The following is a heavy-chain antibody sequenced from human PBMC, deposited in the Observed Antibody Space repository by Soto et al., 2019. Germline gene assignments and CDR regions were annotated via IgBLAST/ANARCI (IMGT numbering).Heavy chain of an antibody. J-gene: IGHJ4*02. CDR2: IRSKPNNYAT. V-gene: IGHV3-73*01. Sequence: PGGSMRLSCAASGFTFSGCAMHWVRQASGKGLEWLGRIRSKPNNYATEYAASVQGRFTFSRDDSKNTAYLEMNSLKTEDTAVYYCTRWAYSYGWYFDYWGQGALVTVSS. CDR3: TRWAYSYGWYFDY. CDR1: GFTFSGCA. D-gene: IGHD6-19*01.